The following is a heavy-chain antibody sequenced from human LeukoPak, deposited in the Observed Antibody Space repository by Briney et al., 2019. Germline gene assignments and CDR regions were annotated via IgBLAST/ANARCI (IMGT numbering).Heavy chain of an antibody. J-gene: IGHJ4*02. Sequence: GASVKVSCKASGYTFTSYGISWVRQAPGQGLEWMGGIIPIFGTANYAQKFQGRVTITTDESTSTAYMELSSLRSEDTAVYYCARGDVATIFSFDYWGQGTLVTVSS. V-gene: IGHV1-69*05. CDR1: GYTFTSYG. D-gene: IGHD5-12*01. CDR3: ARGDVATIFSFDY. CDR2: IIPIFGTA.